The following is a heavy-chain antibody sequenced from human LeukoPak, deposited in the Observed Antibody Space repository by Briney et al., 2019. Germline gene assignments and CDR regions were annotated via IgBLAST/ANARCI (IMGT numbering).Heavy chain of an antibody. J-gene: IGHJ4*02. Sequence: GGSLRLSCAASGFTFSSSWMTWVRQAPGKGLEWVAVIRPDGSEAAYVDSVIGRFTISRDNAKNSLFLQMISLRVEDTAVYYCARELSGTTSYYFDYWGQGTLVTVSS. CDR2: IRPDGSEA. D-gene: IGHD1-7*01. V-gene: IGHV3-7*01. CDR3: ARELSGTTSYYFDY. CDR1: GFTFSSSW.